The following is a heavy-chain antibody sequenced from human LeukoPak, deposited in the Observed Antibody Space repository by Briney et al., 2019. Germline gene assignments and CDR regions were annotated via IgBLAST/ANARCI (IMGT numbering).Heavy chain of an antibody. D-gene: IGHD4-11*01. CDR3: ASLTTFYGMDV. CDR1: GFTFSSYA. Sequence: GGSLRLSCAASGFTFSSYAVSWVRQAPGKGLAWVSAISDSGGSTQYADSVKGRFIISRDNSKNTLYLQMNSLRAEDTAVYYCASLTTFYGMDVWGQGTTVTVSS. V-gene: IGHV3-23*01. CDR2: ISDSGGST. J-gene: IGHJ6*02.